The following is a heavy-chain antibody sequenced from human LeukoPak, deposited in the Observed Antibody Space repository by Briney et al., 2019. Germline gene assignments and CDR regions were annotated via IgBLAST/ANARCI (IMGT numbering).Heavy chain of an antibody. J-gene: IGHJ4*02. D-gene: IGHD3-9*01. CDR2: IFHSGST. CDR3: AGRGIVTGYFDF. V-gene: IGHV4-39*01. Sequence: SETLSLTCTVSGDSITNSNFYWGWIRQSPGKGLEWIRSIFHSGSTNYNPSLKSRVTISVDTSKNQFYLRVRSVTAAETALYYCAGRGIVTGYFDFWGRGTLVTVSS. CDR1: GDSITNSNFY.